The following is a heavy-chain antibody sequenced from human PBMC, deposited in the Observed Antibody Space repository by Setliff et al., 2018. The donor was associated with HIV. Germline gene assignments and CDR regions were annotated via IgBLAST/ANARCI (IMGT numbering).Heavy chain of an antibody. CDR2: INPSGGST. CDR1: GYTFTGYY. D-gene: IGHD6-19*01. Sequence: ASVKVSCKASGYTFTGYYMHWVRQAPGQGLEWMGRINPSGGSTSYAQKFQGRVTMTRDTSTSTVYMELSSLRSEDTAVYYCARGGSSGWPSNWFDPWGQGTLVTVS. V-gene: IGHV1-46*01. J-gene: IGHJ5*02. CDR3: ARGGSSGWPSNWFDP.